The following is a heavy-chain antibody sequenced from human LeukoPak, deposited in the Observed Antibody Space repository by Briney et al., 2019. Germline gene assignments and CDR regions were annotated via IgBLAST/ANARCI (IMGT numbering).Heavy chain of an antibody. CDR1: EFTFSNYW. J-gene: IGHJ6*03. D-gene: IGHD3-3*01. Sequence: PGGSLRLSCVASEFTFSNYWLHWVRQAPGKGPVWVSRINSDGRNTIYADSVKGRFTISRDNAKNTVYLQMNSLRVEDTAIYYCARGGFGHNMDVWGKGTTVTVSS. V-gene: IGHV3-74*01. CDR3: ARGGFGHNMDV. CDR2: INSDGRNT.